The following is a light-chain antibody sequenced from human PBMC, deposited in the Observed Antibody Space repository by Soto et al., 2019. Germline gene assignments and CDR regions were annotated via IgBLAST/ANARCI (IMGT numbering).Light chain of an antibody. J-gene: IGLJ3*02. CDR2: ETS. Sequence: QAVVTQEPSLTVSPGGTVTLTCGSSTGAVTSGHYPYWFQQKPGQAPRTLIYETSNKHSWTPARFSGSLLGGKAALTLSGAQPEDEAEHYCLLSYSGARVFGGGTKLTVL. V-gene: IGLV7-46*01. CDR3: LLSYSGARV. CDR1: TGAVTSGHY.